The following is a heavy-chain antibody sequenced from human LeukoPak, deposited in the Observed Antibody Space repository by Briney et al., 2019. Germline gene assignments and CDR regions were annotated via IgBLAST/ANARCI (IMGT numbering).Heavy chain of an antibody. J-gene: IGHJ6*02. CDR1: GGSISSYY. Sequence: PSETLSLTCTVSGGSISSYYWSWIRQPPGKGLEWIGYIYYSGSTNYNPSLKSRVTTSVDTSKNQFSLKLSSVTAADTAVYYCARTPGYCTNGVCYNYGMDVWGQGTLVTVSS. CDR3: ARTPGYCTNGVCYNYGMDV. D-gene: IGHD2-8*01. V-gene: IGHV4-59*01. CDR2: IYYSGST.